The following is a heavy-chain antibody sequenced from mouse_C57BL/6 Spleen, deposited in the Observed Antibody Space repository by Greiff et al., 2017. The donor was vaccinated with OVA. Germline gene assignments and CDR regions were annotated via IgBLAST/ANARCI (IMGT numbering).Heavy chain of an antibody. CDR2: LYPCSGMT. CDR1: GYPFTSYW. V-gene: IGHV1-55*01. Sequence: QVQLQQSGAELVKPGASVKMSCKASGYPFTSYWITWVKQRPGQGLEWIGDLYPCSGMTNYNQKFKGKATLTVDTYSSTAYMQLSSLTSEDSAVYYCARDYYGSSYNYFDYWGQGTTLTVSS. J-gene: IGHJ2*01. CDR3: ARDYYGSSYNYFDY. D-gene: IGHD1-1*01.